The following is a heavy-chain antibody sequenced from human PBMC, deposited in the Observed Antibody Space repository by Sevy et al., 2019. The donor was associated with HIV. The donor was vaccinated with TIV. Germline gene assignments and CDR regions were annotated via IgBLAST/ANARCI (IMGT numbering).Heavy chain of an antibody. V-gene: IGHV3-66*02. CDR2: IFSSGST. J-gene: IGHJ4*02. CDR1: GFTVNDKY. CDR3: VSLFLSYRSGWSYFDY. D-gene: IGHD6-19*01. Sequence: GGSLRLSCAISGFTVNDKYIIWVRQAPGKGLEWVSVIFSSGSTYYADSAKGRFTIARDNSKNTVDLRMNSVRAEDTAFYYCVSLFLSYRSGWSYFDYWGQGTLVTVSS.